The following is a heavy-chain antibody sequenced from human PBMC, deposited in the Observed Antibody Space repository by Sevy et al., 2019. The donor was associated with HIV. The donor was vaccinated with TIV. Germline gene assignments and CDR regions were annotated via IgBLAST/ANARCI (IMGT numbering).Heavy chain of an antibody. CDR1: GYTFTSYG. J-gene: IGHJ3*02. CDR3: ARVPITLIVVVITSPGRRNATRNAFDI. D-gene: IGHD3-22*01. Sequence: ASVKVSCNASGYTFTSYGISWVRQAPGQGLEWMGWISAYNGNTNYPRKLQGRVTMTTDTSTSTAYMELRSLRSDDTAVYYYARVPITLIVVVITSPGRRNATRNAFDIWGQGTMVTVSS. V-gene: IGHV1-18*01. CDR2: ISAYNGNT.